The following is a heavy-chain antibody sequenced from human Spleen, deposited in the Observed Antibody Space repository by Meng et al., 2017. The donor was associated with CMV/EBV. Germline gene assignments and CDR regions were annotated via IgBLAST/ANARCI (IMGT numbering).Heavy chain of an antibody. V-gene: IGHV4-59*01. Sequence: SETLSLTCTVSGGSISSYYWSWIRQPPGKGLEWIGYIYYSGSTNYNPSLKSRVTISVDTSKNQFSLRLSSVTAADTAVYFCARGERFSPVYGLDVWGQGTTVTVSS. CDR2: IYYSGST. D-gene: IGHD3-3*01. CDR1: GGSISSYY. CDR3: ARGERFSPVYGLDV. J-gene: IGHJ6*02.